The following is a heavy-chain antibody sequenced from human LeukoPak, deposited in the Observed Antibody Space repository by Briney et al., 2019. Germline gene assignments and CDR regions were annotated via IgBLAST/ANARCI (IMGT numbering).Heavy chain of an antibody. CDR2: LYSGGRT. V-gene: IGHV3-66*04. D-gene: IGHD3-10*01. CDR1: GFTISANF. CDR3: ARRKGFGEGYFDS. Sequence: GGSLRLSCAASGFTISANFMSWVRQAPGKGLEWVSVLYSGGRTDYADSVKGRFTIPRDNSKNTLYLHMSGLRADDTAVYYCARRKGFGEGYFDSWGQGTLVTVSS. J-gene: IGHJ4*02.